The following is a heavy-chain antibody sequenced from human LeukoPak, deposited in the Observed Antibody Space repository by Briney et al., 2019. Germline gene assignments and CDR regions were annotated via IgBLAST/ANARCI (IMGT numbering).Heavy chain of an antibody. CDR2: ISDSGGST. D-gene: IGHD5-18*01. CDR1: GFTFSSYA. V-gene: IGHV3-23*01. CDR3: AKDRGVTVYDY. J-gene: IGHJ4*02. Sequence: GGSLRLSCAASGFTFSSYARSWVRQAPGKGLEWVSAISDSGGSTYYADSVKGRFTISRDNSKNTLYLQMNSLRAEDTAVYYCAKDRGVTVYDYWGQGTLVTVSS.